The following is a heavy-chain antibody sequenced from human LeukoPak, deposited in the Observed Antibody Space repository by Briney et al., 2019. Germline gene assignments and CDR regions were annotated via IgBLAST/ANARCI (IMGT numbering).Heavy chain of an antibody. CDR3: ARGPLGYCSSTSCYYMDV. J-gene: IGHJ6*03. D-gene: IGHD2-2*01. V-gene: IGHV4-34*01. CDR2: INHSGST. CDR1: GGSFSGYY. Sequence: SETLSLSKAVDGGSFSGYYWSWIRQPPVNGLDRLGEINHSGSTNYNPSLKSRVTISVDTSKNQFSLKLSSVTAADTAVYYCARGPLGYCSSTSCYYMDVWGKGTTVTISS.